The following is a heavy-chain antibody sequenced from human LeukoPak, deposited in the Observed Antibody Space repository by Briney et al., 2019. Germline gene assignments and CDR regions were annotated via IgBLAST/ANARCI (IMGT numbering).Heavy chain of an antibody. CDR2: IYYSGST. Sequence: SETLSLTCTVSGGSISSYYWSWIRQPPGKGLEWIGYIYYSGSTNYNPSLKSRVTISVDTSKNQFSLKLSSVTAADTAVYYCARDGGSYGAVDYCGQGTLVTVSS. D-gene: IGHD4-17*01. V-gene: IGHV4-59*01. J-gene: IGHJ4*02. CDR3: ARDGGSYGAVDY. CDR1: GGSISSYY.